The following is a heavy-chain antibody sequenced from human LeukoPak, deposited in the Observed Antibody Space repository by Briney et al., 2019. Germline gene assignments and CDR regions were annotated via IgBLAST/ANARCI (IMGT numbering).Heavy chain of an antibody. CDR3: ARRNYPYYFDY. D-gene: IGHD1-7*01. CDR1: GGSINSRDNY. V-gene: IGHV4-39*01. CDR2: ISDTGTT. Sequence: SETLSLTCTVSGGSINSRDNYWGWIRQPPGKGLEWIAIISDTGTTYYSPSLKSRLTISVDTSKNQFSLTLSSVTAADTAVYYCARRNYPYYFDYWGQGTLVTVSS. J-gene: IGHJ4*02.